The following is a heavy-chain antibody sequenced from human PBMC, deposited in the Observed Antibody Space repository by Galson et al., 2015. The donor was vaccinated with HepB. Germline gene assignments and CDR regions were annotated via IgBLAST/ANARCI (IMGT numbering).Heavy chain of an antibody. D-gene: IGHD2-2*01. CDR1: GYTFTRFG. CDR2: ITTFNGNT. J-gene: IGHJ4*02. V-gene: IGHV1-18*01. CDR3: ARSKYPVDY. Sequence: SVKVSCKASGYTFTRFGLSWVRQAPGQGLEWMGWITTFNGNTNYAQKFQDRVTMTTDTSTSTAYMELRSLRSDDTAVYFCARSKYPVDYWGQGTLVTVSS.